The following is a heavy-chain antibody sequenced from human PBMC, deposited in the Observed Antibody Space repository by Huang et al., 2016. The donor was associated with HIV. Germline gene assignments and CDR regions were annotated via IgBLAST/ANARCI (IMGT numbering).Heavy chain of an antibody. J-gene: IGHJ4*02. Sequence: EVQLVDSGGGLVKPGGSLRLSCAASGFSLDSFNMFWVRQTPARWLQWGASISPSSSFIEYADSVKGRFSISRDNAKNSLYLQMNSLRGEDTAVYYCVKDRGQQLCPFDSWGQGTLVTVSS. V-gene: IGHV3-21*01. D-gene: IGHD6-13*01. CDR1: GFSLDSFN. CDR2: ISPSSSFI. CDR3: VKDRGQQLCPFDS.